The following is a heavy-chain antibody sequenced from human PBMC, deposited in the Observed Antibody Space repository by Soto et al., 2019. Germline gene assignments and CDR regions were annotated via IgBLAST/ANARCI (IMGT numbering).Heavy chain of an antibody. CDR3: SKAYYYDGSGRYGAFDI. CDR2: INPNSGGT. Sequence: ASVKVSCKASEYTFTGYYMHWVRQAPGQGLEWMGWINPNSGGTNYAQKFQGGVTMTRDTSISTAYMELSRLRSDDTAVYYCSKAYYYDGSGRYGAFDIWGQGXMVTV. D-gene: IGHD3-22*01. CDR1: EYTFTGYY. V-gene: IGHV1-2*02. J-gene: IGHJ3*02.